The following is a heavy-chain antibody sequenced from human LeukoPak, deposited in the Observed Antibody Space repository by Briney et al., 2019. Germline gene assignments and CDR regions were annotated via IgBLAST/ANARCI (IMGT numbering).Heavy chain of an antibody. Sequence: PSETLSLTCAVSGYYISSGYYWGWIRQPPWKGLEWIGSIYHSGSTYYNPSLKSRVTISVDTSKNQFSLKLSSVTAADTAVYYCARQELLWFGELMGGFDPWGQGTLVTVSS. D-gene: IGHD3-10*01. CDR3: ARQELLWFGELMGGFDP. V-gene: IGHV4-38-2*01. J-gene: IGHJ5*02. CDR1: GYYISSGYY. CDR2: IYHSGST.